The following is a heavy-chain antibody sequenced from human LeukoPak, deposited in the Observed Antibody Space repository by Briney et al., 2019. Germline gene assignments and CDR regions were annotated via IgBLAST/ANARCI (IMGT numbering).Heavy chain of an antibody. J-gene: IGHJ4*02. Sequence: GASVKVSCKVSGYTLTELSMHWVRQAPGKGLEWMGGFDPEDGETLYAQKFRGRVTMTEDTSTDTAYMEVNSLRSEDTAVYYCATEGSQPGQLWLYYFDYWGQRTLVTVSS. CDR1: GYTLTELS. D-gene: IGHD5-18*01. CDR3: ATEGSQPGQLWLYYFDY. V-gene: IGHV1-24*01. CDR2: FDPEDGET.